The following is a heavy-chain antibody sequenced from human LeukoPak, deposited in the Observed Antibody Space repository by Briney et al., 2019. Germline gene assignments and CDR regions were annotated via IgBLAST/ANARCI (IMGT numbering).Heavy chain of an antibody. CDR3: ASRSINWYRGGTWFDP. CDR2: INSDSKTI. V-gene: IGHV3-48*04. J-gene: IGHJ5*02. CDR1: GFTFTSFS. Sequence: GGSLRLSCAASGFTFTSFSMNWVRQAPGKGLERLSYINSDSKTIYYADSVKGRFTISRDNAKNSLYLQMNSLRVEDTAVYYCASRSINWYRGGTWFDPWGQGTLVTVSS. D-gene: IGHD6-13*01.